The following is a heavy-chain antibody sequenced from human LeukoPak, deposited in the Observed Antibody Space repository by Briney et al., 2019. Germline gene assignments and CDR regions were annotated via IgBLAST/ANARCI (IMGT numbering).Heavy chain of an antibody. CDR1: GFSFSSYE. J-gene: IGHJ4*02. V-gene: IGHV3-48*03. CDR2: ISGLSSHI. D-gene: IGHD3-16*01. Sequence: GGSLRLSCAASGFSFSSYEMNWVRQAPGKGLEWVSSISGLSSHIYYGDSVKGRFSISRDNAKNSLYLQMNSLGAEDTAVYYCGRAFPPLRTSSAGDLWGQGTLVTVSS. CDR3: GRAFPPLRTSSAGDL.